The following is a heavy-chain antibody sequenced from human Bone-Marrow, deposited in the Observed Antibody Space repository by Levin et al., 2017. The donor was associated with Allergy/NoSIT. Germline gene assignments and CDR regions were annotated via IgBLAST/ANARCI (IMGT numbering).Heavy chain of an antibody. CDR2: ISHSGST. CDR1: GYSISSAYY. Sequence: ESLKISCAVSGYSISSAYYWGWIRQPPGKGLEWIGTISHSGSTYYNPSLQSRVTISVDTPKNQFSLKLRSVTAADTAVYYCARDGRPTVTGVDYWGQGTLVTVSS. V-gene: IGHV4-38-2*02. J-gene: IGHJ4*02. CDR3: ARDGRPTVTGVDY. D-gene: IGHD4-17*01.